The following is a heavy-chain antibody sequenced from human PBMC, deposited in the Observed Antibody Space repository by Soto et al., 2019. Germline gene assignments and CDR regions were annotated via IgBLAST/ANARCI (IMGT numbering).Heavy chain of an antibody. J-gene: IGHJ6*02. D-gene: IGHD2-2*01. Sequence: QVQLVESGGGVVQPGRSLRLSCAASGFTFSSYAMHWVRQAPGKGLEWVAVISYDGSNKYYADSVKGRFTIFRDNSKNTLYLQMNSLRAEDTAVYYCARDRGSKSYYYYGMDVWGQGTTVTVSS. CDR2: ISYDGSNK. CDR3: ARDRGSKSYYYYGMDV. V-gene: IGHV3-30-3*01. CDR1: GFTFSSYA.